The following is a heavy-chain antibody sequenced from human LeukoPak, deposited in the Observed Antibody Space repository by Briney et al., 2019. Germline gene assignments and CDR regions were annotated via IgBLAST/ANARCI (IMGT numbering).Heavy chain of an antibody. J-gene: IGHJ4*02. CDR3: ARANFLYCSSSTCLFDY. CDR2: INPNDGDT. CDR1: GYTFTNYY. V-gene: IGHV1-2*02. D-gene: IGHD2-2*01. Sequence: ASVKVSCKASGYTFTNYYMHWVRQAPGQGFEWMGWINPNDGDTNYAQKFQGRVTMTRDTSISTAHMEVSRLRSDDTAVYYCARANFLYCSSSTCLFDYWGKGTLVTVSS.